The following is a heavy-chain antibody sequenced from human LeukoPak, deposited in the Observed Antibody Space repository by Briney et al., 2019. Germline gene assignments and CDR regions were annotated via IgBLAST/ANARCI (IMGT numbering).Heavy chain of an antibody. CDR2: IHHNGTR. CDR1: VGSINSGNW. J-gene: IGHJ6*02. CDR3: AAAPILRGEGGEHYKYGMDV. V-gene: IGHV4/OR15-8*01. Sequence: SETLSLTCGVSVGSINSGNWWTWVRQSPGKGLEWIGEIHHNGTRNYNPSLKSRVTISADTFKNHFSLIVTSLTAADKAVYCCAAAPILRGEGGEHYKYGMDVWGQGTTVIVSS. D-gene: IGHD2-2*02.